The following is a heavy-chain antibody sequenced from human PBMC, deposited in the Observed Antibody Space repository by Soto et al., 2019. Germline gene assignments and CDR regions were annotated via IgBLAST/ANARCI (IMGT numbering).Heavy chain of an antibody. J-gene: IGHJ4*02. D-gene: IGHD3-10*01. CDR2: INSSGGPA. V-gene: IGHV1-46*01. Sequence: ASVKVSCKPSGYSFCIYYIHWVRQAPGQGLEWMGIINSSGGPASYAQKFQGRVTMTSDTSTSTVYMEMTGLRSGDTAVYYCATPSGDSGTYYISFAYWGQGTPVTVSS. CDR1: GYSFCIYY. CDR3: ATPSGDSGTYYISFAY.